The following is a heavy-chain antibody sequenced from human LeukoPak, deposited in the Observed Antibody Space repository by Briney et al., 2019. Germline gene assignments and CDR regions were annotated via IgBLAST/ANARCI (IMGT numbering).Heavy chain of an antibody. CDR2: ITNTGSTI. J-gene: IGHJ4*02. V-gene: IGHV3-48*03. Sequence: GGSLRLSCAASGFTFSSYEMNWVRQAPGKGLEWLSYITNTGSTILYADSVKGRFTISRDNAKNSLYLQMNSLRAEDTAVYYCAREDNSRAYTYGYYFDYWGQGTLVTVSS. D-gene: IGHD5-18*01. CDR3: AREDNSRAYTYGYYFDY. CDR1: GFTFSSYE.